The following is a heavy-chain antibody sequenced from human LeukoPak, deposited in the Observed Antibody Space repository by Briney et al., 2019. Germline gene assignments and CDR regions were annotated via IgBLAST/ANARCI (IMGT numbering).Heavy chain of an antibody. J-gene: IGHJ4*02. CDR2: IYYSGST. V-gene: IGHV4-39*07. CDR3: VRVGFGNTPHPIDY. CDR1: GGSLRSSNYY. D-gene: IGHD4-23*01. Sequence: SETLSLTCTVSGGSLRSSNYYWGWIRQPPGKGLEWIGSIYYSGSTYYNPSLKSRVTISVDTSKNEFSLKLSSVTAADTAVYYCVRVGFGNTPHPIDYWGQGTLVTVSS.